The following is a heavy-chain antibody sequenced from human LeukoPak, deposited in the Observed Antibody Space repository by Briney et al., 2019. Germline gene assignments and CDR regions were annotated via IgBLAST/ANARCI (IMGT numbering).Heavy chain of an antibody. CDR3: ARNSESNWADY. V-gene: IGHV1-2*02. D-gene: IGHD1-26*01. J-gene: IGHJ4*02. Sequence: ASVKVSCKASGYSFTVDYMHWVRQAPGQGLQWMGWLNPSSGYTNYAQRFRGRVTMTRDTSISTAYMEVSRLIDDDTAVYYCARNSESNWADYWGQGTLVTVSS. CDR1: GYSFTVDY. CDR2: LNPSSGYT.